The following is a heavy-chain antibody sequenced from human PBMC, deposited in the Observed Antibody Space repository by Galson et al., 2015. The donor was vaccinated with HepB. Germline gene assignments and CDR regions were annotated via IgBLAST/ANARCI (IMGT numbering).Heavy chain of an antibody. Sequence: SLRLSCAASGFTVSSNYMSWVRQAPGKGLEWVSVIYSGGSTYYADSVKGRFTISRDNSKNTLYLQMNSLRAEDTAVYYCARVSTLVVVTAIDWYFDLWGRGTLVTVSS. V-gene: IGHV3-66*01. J-gene: IGHJ2*01. CDR2: IYSGGST. CDR1: GFTVSSNY. D-gene: IGHD2-21*02. CDR3: ARVSTLVVVTAIDWYFDL.